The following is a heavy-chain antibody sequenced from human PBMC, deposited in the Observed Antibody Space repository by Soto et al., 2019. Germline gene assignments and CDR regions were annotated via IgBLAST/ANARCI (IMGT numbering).Heavy chain of an antibody. J-gene: IGHJ4*02. V-gene: IGHV3-21*01. CDR1: GFTFSSYS. CDR3: ARDQKNYYDSSGYYL. CDR2: ISSSSYI. Sequence: GGSLRLSCAASGFTFSSYSMNWVRQAPGKGLEWVSSISSSSYIYYADSVKGRFTISRDNAKNSLYLQMNSLRAEDTAVYYCARDQKNYYDSSGYYLWGQGTLVTVSS. D-gene: IGHD3-22*01.